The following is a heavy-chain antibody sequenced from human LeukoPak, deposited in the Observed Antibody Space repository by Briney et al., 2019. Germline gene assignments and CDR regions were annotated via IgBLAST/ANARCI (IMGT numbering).Heavy chain of an antibody. J-gene: IGHJ4*02. CDR2: ISGYNGNT. CDR1: DYTFTSYG. V-gene: IGHV1-18*01. Sequence: ASVKVSCKASDYTFTSYGIIWVRQAPGQGFEWMGGISGYNGNTNYAQKFQGRVTMTTDTSTSTAYMELRSLRSDDTAVYYCARDGSGSYYNDYWGQGTLVTVSS. CDR3: ARDGSGSYYNDY. D-gene: IGHD3-10*01.